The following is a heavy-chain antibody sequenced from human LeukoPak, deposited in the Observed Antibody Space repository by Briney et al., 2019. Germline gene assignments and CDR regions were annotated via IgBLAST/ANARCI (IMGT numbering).Heavy chain of an antibody. CDR3: ARTANYGDYGWFDP. CDR2: IYYSGST. Sequence: SETLSLTCTVSGGSISSSSYYWGWIRQPPGKGLEWIGSIYYSGSTYYNPSLKSRVTISVDTSKNQFSLKLSSVTAADTAVYYCARTANYGDYGWFDPWGQGTLVTVSS. J-gene: IGHJ5*02. D-gene: IGHD4-17*01. CDR1: GGSISSSSYY. V-gene: IGHV4-39*07.